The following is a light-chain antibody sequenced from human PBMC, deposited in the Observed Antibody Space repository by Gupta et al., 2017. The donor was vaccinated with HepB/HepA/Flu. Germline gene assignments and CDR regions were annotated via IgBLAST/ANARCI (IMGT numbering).Light chain of an antibody. CDR2: AAS. V-gene: IGKV1-39*01. CDR1: QSISSD. Sequence: DIQMTQSPSSLSASVGGRVTITCRASQSISSDVNWYQQKPGKAPKLLIDAASSLQSGVPSRFSGSGSGTDFTLTISSLQPEDFATYYCQQSYSTPYTFGQGTKLEIK. J-gene: IGKJ2*01. CDR3: QQSYSTPYT.